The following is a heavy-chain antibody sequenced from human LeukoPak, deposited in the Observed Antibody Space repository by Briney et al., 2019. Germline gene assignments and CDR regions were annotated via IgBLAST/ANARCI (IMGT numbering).Heavy chain of an antibody. D-gene: IGHD1-26*01. CDR3: AKSVGAGD. V-gene: IGHV3-20*04. Sequence: GGSLRLSCAASGFTFDDYAMTWVRQAPGKGLEWVSGINWNGGSTGYADSVKGRFTISRDNSKNTLYLQMNSLRAEDTAVYYCAKSVGAGDWGQGTLVTVSS. CDR2: INWNGGST. J-gene: IGHJ4*02. CDR1: GFTFDDYA.